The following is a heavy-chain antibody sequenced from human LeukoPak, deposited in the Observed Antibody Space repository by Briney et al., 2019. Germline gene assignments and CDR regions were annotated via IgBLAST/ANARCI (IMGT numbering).Heavy chain of an antibody. D-gene: IGHD2-2*01. Sequence: PGRSLRLSCAASGFTFSSYGMHWVRQAPGKGLEWVAVISYDGSNKYYADSVKGRFTISRDNSKNTLYLQMNSLRAEDTAVYYCAKDDAQYCSSTSCYFIDYWGQGTLVTVSS. CDR1: GFTFSSYG. J-gene: IGHJ4*02. CDR3: AKDDAQYCSSTSCYFIDY. V-gene: IGHV3-30*18. CDR2: ISYDGSNK.